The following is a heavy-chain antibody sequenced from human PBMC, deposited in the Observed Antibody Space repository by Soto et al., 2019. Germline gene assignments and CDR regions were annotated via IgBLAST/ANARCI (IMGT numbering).Heavy chain of an antibody. J-gene: IGHJ4*02. D-gene: IGHD6-13*01. CDR3: ARGIYISNWYLLN. CDR2: ISSSSSTI. Sequence: VQLVESGGGLVQPGGSLGLSCAASGFTFSTYSMNWVRQAPGKGLEWVSYISSSSSTIYYADSVKGRFTISRDNAKNSLYLQMNSLRDEDTPVYYCARGIYISNWYLLNWGQGTLVTVSS. CDR1: GFTFSTYS. V-gene: IGHV3-48*02.